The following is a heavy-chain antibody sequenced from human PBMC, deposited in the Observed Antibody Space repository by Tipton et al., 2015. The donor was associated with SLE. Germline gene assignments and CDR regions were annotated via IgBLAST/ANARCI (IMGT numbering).Heavy chain of an antibody. CDR3: ARQAGTIAAAGPVGY. D-gene: IGHD6-13*01. CDR1: GGSFSGYY. J-gene: IGHJ4*02. V-gene: IGHV4-34*01. Sequence: LRLSCAVYGGSFSGYYWSWIRQPPGKGLEWIGEINHSGSTNYNPSLKSRVTISVDTSKNQFSLKLSSVTAADTAVYYCARQAGTIAAAGPVGYWGQGTLVTVSS. CDR2: INHSGST.